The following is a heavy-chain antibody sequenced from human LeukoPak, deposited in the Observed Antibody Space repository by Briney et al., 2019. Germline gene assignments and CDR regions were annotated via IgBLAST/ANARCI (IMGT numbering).Heavy chain of an antibody. V-gene: IGHV4-34*01. Sequence: SETLSLTCAVYGGSFGGYYWSWIRQPPGKGLEWIGEINHSGSTNYNPSLKSRVTISVDTSKNQFSLKLSSVTAADTAVYYCARGRHYYDSSGYYGYWGQGTLVTVSS. CDR3: ARGRHYYDSSGYYGY. J-gene: IGHJ4*02. CDR1: GGSFGGYY. D-gene: IGHD3-22*01. CDR2: INHSGST.